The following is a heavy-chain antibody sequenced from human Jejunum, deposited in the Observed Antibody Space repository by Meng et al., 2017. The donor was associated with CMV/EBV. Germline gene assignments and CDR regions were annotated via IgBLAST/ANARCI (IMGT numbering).Heavy chain of an antibody. V-gene: IGHV4-39*07. CDR1: VGPIISRAYS. Sequence: TVSVGPIISRAYSWGWILHPPGGGLEWIGIIYYPGSTYYNPSLESRVSISIDTSKNQFSLKLRSVTAADTAVYFCARDSSRLYNYWGQGTLVTVSS. D-gene: IGHD3-16*02. CDR3: ARDSSRLYNY. CDR2: IYYPGST. J-gene: IGHJ4*02.